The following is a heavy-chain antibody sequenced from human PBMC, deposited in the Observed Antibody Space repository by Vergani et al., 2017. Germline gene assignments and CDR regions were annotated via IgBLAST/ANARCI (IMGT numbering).Heavy chain of an antibody. D-gene: IGHD3-10*01. CDR2: IYYSGST. Sequence: QLQLQESGPGLVKPSETLSLTCTVSGGSISSSSYYWGWIRQPPGKGLEWIGSIYYSGSTYYNPSLKSRVTISVDTSKNQFSLKLSSVTAADTAVYYCARHGRGMVRRPRGYYYMDVWGKGTTVTVSS. CDR1: GGSISSSSYY. CDR3: ARHGRGMVRRPRGYYYMDV. J-gene: IGHJ6*03. V-gene: IGHV4-39*01.